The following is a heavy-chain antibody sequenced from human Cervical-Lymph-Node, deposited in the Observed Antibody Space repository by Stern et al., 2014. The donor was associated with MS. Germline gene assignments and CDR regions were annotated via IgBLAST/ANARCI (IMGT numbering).Heavy chain of an antibody. J-gene: IGHJ4*02. CDR3: ARVKPAAILDY. CDR2: INTNTGNT. CDR1: GYTFTRNA. Sequence: MQLVESGSELKKPGASVKVSCKASGYTFTRNAINWVRQAPGQRLEWMGWINTNTGNTAYAQGFTGRFVFSLDTSVSTAYLQISTLKAEDTAIYYCARVKPAAILDYWGQGTLVTVSS. D-gene: IGHD2-2*01. V-gene: IGHV7-4-1*02.